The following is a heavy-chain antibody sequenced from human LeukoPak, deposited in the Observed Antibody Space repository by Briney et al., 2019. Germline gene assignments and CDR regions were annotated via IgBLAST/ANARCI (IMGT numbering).Heavy chain of an antibody. J-gene: IGHJ5*02. Sequence: SETLSLTCTVSGGSISSYYWSWIRQPPGKGLEWIGYIYHSGSTNYKPSLKSRVTISVDTSKNQFSLKLTSVTAADTAIYYCARDTYNWNVDAFDPWGQGTLVTVSS. V-gene: IGHV4-59*12. D-gene: IGHD1-20*01. CDR2: IYHSGST. CDR3: ARDTYNWNVDAFDP. CDR1: GGSISSYY.